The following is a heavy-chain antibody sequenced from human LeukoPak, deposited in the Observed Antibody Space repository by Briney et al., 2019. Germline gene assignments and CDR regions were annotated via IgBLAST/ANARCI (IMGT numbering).Heavy chain of an antibody. V-gene: IGHV4-39*07. CDR3: ARVPSLRITIFGVVIPTYYFDY. Sequence: PSETLSLTCTVSGGSISSGSYYWGWIRQPPGKGLEWIGSIYYSGSTYYNPSLKSRVTISVDTSKNQFSLKLSSVTAADTAVYYCARVPSLRITIFGVVIPTYYFDYWGQGTLVTVSS. D-gene: IGHD3-3*01. CDR1: GGSISSGSYY. J-gene: IGHJ4*02. CDR2: IYYSGST.